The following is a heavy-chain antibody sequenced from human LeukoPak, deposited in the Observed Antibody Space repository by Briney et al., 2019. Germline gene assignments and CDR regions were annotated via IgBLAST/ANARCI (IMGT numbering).Heavy chain of an antibody. CDR3: ARDKASVGWYYFDS. CDR2: IGSRDNTI. CDR1: GFTFSTYC. Sequence: PGGSLRLSCAASGFTFSTYCMNWVRQAPGKGLEWISYIGSRDNTIYYADSVKGRFTISRDNAKNSLFLQMNSLRAEDTAVYFCARDKASVGWYYFDSWGQGILVTVSS. D-gene: IGHD6-19*01. J-gene: IGHJ4*02. V-gene: IGHV3-48*01.